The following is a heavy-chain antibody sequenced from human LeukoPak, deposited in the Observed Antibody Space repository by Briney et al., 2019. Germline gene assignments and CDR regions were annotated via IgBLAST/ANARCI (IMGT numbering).Heavy chain of an antibody. CDR2: ISGSGGST. Sequence: PGGSLRLSCAASGFTFSSYAMSWVRQAPGKGLEWVSAISGSGGSTYYAGSVEGRFTISRDNSKNTLYLQMNSLRVEDTAVYYCARDDDSSGYYGIYWGQGTLVTVSS. D-gene: IGHD3-22*01. CDR1: GFTFSSYA. CDR3: ARDDDSSGYYGIY. V-gene: IGHV3-23*01. J-gene: IGHJ4*02.